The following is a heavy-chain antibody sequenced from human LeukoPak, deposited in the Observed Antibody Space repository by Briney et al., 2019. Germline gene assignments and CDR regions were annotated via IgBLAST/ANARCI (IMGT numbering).Heavy chain of an antibody. J-gene: IGHJ4*02. Sequence: GGSLRPSCAASGFTFSSYAMSWVRQAPGKGLEWVSAISGSGGSTYYADSVKGRFTISRDNSKNTLYLQMNSLRAEDTAVYYCAKHTWYCSSTSCSLFDYWGQGTLVTVSS. D-gene: IGHD2-2*01. CDR1: GFTFSSYA. CDR3: AKHTWYCSSTSCSLFDY. CDR2: ISGSGGST. V-gene: IGHV3-23*01.